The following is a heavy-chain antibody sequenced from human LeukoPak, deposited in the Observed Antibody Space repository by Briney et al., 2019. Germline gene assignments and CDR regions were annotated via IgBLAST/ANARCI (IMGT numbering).Heavy chain of an antibody. CDR1: GFTFSSYA. CDR3: APRDIVVVPAPRYGRDV. V-gene: IGHV3-23*01. J-gene: IGHJ6*02. D-gene: IGHD2-2*01. Sequence: GGSLRLSCAASGFTFSSYAMSWVRQAPGKGLEWVSAISGSGGSTYYADSVKGRFTISRDNSKNTLYLQMNSLGAEDTAVYYCAPRDIVVVPAPRYGRDVWGQGPTATVP. CDR2: ISGSGGST.